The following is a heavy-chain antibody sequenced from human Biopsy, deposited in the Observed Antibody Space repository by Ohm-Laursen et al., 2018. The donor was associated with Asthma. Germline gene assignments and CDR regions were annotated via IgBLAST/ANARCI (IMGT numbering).Heavy chain of an antibody. CDR3: AKERYYDFWSGYPI. J-gene: IGHJ3*02. CDR1: GFTFSSYG. Sequence: GSLRLSCSASGFTFSSYGMHWVRQAPGKGLEWVSAISGSGGSTHYADSVKGRFTISRDNSKNTLYLQMNSLRAEDTAVYYCAKERYYDFWSGYPIWGQGTMVTVSS. CDR2: ISGSGGST. D-gene: IGHD3-3*01. V-gene: IGHV3-23*01.